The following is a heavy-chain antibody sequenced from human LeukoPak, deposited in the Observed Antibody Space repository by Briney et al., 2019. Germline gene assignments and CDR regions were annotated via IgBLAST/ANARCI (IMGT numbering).Heavy chain of an antibody. Sequence: GASVKVSCKASGGTFSSYAISWVRQAPGQGLEWMGGIIPIFGTANYAQKFQGRVTITADKSTSTAYMELSSLRSEDTAVYYCARGYCSSTSCRPVWYFDYWGQGTLVTVSS. D-gene: IGHD2-2*01. J-gene: IGHJ4*02. CDR1: GGTFSSYA. CDR2: IIPIFGTA. CDR3: ARGYCSSTSCRPVWYFDY. V-gene: IGHV1-69*06.